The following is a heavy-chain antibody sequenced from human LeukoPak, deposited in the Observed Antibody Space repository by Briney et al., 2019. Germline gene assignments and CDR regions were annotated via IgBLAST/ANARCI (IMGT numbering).Heavy chain of an antibody. CDR3: ARGGGGIAVAGRDFDY. J-gene: IGHJ4*02. CDR2: MNPNSGNT. CDR1: GYTFTSYD. D-gene: IGHD6-19*01. Sequence: ASVKVSRKASGYTFTSYDINWVRQATGQGLEWMGWMNPNSGNTGYAQKFQGRVTMTRNTSISTAYMELSSLRSEDTAVYYCARGGGGIAVAGRDFDYWGQGTLVTVSS. V-gene: IGHV1-8*01.